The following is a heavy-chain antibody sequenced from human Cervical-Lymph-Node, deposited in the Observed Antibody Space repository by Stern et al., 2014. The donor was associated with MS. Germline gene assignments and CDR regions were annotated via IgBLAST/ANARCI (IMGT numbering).Heavy chain of an antibody. Sequence: QVQLGQSGSELKKPGASVKGSCKASGYTFTNNAVSWVRQAPGQGLEWMGWINTNTGNPTYAQDFTGRFVFSLDTSVSAASLQISSLKAEDTAVYYCTRVSNADYWGQGTLVTVSS. CDR3: TRVSNADY. J-gene: IGHJ4*02. CDR2: INTNTGNP. CDR1: GYTFTNNA. V-gene: IGHV7-4-1*02. D-gene: IGHD2/OR15-2a*01.